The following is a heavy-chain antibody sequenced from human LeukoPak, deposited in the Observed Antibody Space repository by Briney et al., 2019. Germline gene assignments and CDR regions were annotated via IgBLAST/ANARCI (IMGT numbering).Heavy chain of an antibody. CDR2: IIPILGIA. D-gene: IGHD4-17*01. J-gene: IGHJ4*02. CDR3: ARDSLKIYGDYVFDY. V-gene: IGHV1-69*04. CDR1: GATFSSYA. Sequence: SVKASCKASGATFSSYAISWVPQAPGHGLKWMGRIIPILGIANYAQKFQGRVTITADKSTSTAYMELSSLRSEDTAVYYCARDSLKIYGDYVFDYWGQGTLVTVSS.